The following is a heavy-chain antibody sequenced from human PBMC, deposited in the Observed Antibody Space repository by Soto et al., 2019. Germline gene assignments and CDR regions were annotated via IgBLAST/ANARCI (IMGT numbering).Heavy chain of an antibody. J-gene: IGHJ3*02. CDR1: GFTFSSYS. CDR3: ARKYYYDSSGDAFDI. Sequence: GGSLRLSCAASGFTFSSYSMNWVRQAPGKGLEWVSYISSSSSTIYYADSVKGRFTISRANAKNSLYLQMNSLRDEDTAVYYCARKYYYDSSGDAFDIWGQGTMVTVSS. CDR2: ISSSSSTI. V-gene: IGHV3-48*02. D-gene: IGHD3-22*01.